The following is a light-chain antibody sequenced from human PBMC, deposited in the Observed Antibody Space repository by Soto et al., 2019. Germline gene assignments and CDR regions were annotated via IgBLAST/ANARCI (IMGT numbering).Light chain of an antibody. CDR1: SSDVGGYNY. Sequence: QSALTQPPSASGSPGQSVTISCTGTSSDVGGYNYVSWYQQHPGKAPNLMIYEVIKRPSGVPDRFSGSKSGNTASLTVTGLQAEDEADYYCSSYAGSNNLRVFGGGTKVTVL. V-gene: IGLV2-8*01. CDR3: SSYAGSNNLRV. CDR2: EVI. J-gene: IGLJ2*01.